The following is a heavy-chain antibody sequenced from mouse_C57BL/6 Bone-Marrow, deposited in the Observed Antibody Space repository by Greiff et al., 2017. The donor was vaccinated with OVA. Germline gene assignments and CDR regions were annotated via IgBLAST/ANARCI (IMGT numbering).Heavy chain of an antibody. V-gene: IGHV5-6*01. CDR3: ALHYY. Sequence: EVKLVESGGDLVKPGGSLKLSCAASGFTFSSYGMSWVRQTPDKRLEWVATISSGGSYTYYPDSVKGRFTISRDNAKNTLYLQMSSLKSEDTAMYYCALHYYWGQGTTLTVSS. CDR2: ISSGGSYT. CDR1: GFTFSSYG. J-gene: IGHJ2*01.